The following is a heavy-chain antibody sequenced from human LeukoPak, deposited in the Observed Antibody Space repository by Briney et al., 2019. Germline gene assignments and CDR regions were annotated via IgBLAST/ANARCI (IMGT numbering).Heavy chain of an antibody. V-gene: IGHV3-23*01. J-gene: IGHJ4*02. CDR3: AKDRFISAAVNRGNDY. CDR2: ISGSGGST. D-gene: IGHD6-13*01. CDR1: GFTFSSYG. Sequence: PGGSLRLSCAASGFTFSSYGMSWVRQAPGKGLEWVSAISGSGGSTYYADSVKGRFTISRDNSKNTLYLQINSLRAEDAAMYYCAKDRFISAAVNRGNDYWGQGTLVTVSS.